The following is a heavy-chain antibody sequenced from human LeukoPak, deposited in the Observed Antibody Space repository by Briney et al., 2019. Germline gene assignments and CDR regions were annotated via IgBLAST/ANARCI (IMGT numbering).Heavy chain of an antibody. J-gene: IGHJ5*02. CDR3: AREGGGVVVATYNWFDP. V-gene: IGHV4-34*01. CDR1: GGSFSGYY. D-gene: IGHD2-15*01. CDR2: INHSGST. Sequence: SQTLSLTCAVYGGSFSGYYWRCIRQPPGKGLEWIGEINHSGSTNYHPSLKSRVTISVDTSNTQFSLKRSSVTAAETAVYYCAREGGGVVVATYNWFDPWGEGTLVTVSS.